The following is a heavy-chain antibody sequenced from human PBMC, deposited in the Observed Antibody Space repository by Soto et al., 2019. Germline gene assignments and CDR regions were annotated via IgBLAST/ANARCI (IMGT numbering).Heavy chain of an antibody. CDR3: ARLGYYYDSSGYYIDY. J-gene: IGHJ4*02. Sequence: RGESLKISCKGSGSSFTSYWTGWVRQMPGKGLEWMGIIYPGDSDTRYSPSFPAQVTISADKSISTAYLQWSSLKASDTAMYYCARLGYYYDSSGYYIDYWGQGTLVTVSS. V-gene: IGHV5-51*01. D-gene: IGHD3-22*01. CDR2: IYPGDSDT. CDR1: GSSFTSYW.